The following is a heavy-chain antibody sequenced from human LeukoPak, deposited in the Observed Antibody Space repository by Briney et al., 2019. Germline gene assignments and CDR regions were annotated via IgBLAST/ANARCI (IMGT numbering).Heavy chain of an antibody. CDR1: GGSFSGYY. Sequence: SETLSLTCAVYGGSFSGYYWSWIRQPPGKGLEWIGEINHSGSTNYNPSLKSRVTISVDTSKNQFSLKLSSVTAADTAVYYCASVEAVGGLDIWGQGTMVTVSS. CDR3: ASVEAVGGLDI. J-gene: IGHJ3*02. V-gene: IGHV4-34*01. D-gene: IGHD3-16*01. CDR2: INHSGST.